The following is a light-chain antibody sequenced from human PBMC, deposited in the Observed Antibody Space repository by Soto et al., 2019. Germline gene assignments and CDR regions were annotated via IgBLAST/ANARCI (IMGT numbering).Light chain of an antibody. CDR1: QTVTSIS. V-gene: IGKV3D-20*02. CDR3: QQRSNWPPIT. CDR2: GAS. J-gene: IGKJ5*01. Sequence: EIVLTQSPGTLSLSPGERATLSCRASQTVTSISSAWYQYKPGQAPRLLIYGASSRATGIPDRFSGSGSGTDFTLTISSLEPEDFAVYYCQQRSNWPPITFGQGTRLEIK.